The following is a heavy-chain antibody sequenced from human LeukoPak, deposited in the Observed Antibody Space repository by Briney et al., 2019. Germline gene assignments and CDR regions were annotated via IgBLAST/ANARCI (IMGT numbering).Heavy chain of an antibody. D-gene: IGHD5/OR15-5a*01. CDR1: GGSISSGDYY. CDR3: ARESPSTNWFDP. Sequence: SQTLSLTCTVSGGSISSGDYYWSWIRQPPGKGLEWIGYISYSGSTYYNPSLQSRVTISVDTSKNQFSLKLSSVTAADTAVYYCARESPSTNWFDPWGQGTLVTVSS. CDR2: ISYSGST. J-gene: IGHJ5*02. V-gene: IGHV4-30-4*08.